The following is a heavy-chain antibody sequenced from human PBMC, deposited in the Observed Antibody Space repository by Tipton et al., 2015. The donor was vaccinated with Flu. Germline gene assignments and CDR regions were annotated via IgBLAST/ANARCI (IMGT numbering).Heavy chain of an antibody. Sequence: TLSLTCAVSDYSISSGYYWGWIRQPPGKGLEWIGCISHSGRTYYNPSLKSRVTISVDTAKNQFSQRLSSVTAADTAVYYCARDQGFGGGLSYDYYALDVWGQGTTVTVSS. D-gene: IGHD3-10*01. CDR1: DYSISSGYY. V-gene: IGHV4-38-2*02. J-gene: IGHJ6*02. CDR3: ARDQGFGGGLSYDYYALDV. CDR2: ISHSGRT.